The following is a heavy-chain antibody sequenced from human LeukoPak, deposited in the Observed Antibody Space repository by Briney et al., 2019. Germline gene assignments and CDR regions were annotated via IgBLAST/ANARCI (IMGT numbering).Heavy chain of an antibody. V-gene: IGHV4-31*11. Sequence: PSETLSLTCAVYGGSFSGYYWSWIRQHPGKGLEWIGYIYYSGSTYYNPSLKSRVTISVDTSKNQFSLKLSSVTAADTAVYYCARGRPQFGYSYGYRAYFDYWGQGTLVTVSS. D-gene: IGHD5-18*01. CDR2: IYYSGST. J-gene: IGHJ4*02. CDR1: GGSFSGYY. CDR3: ARGRPQFGYSYGYRAYFDY.